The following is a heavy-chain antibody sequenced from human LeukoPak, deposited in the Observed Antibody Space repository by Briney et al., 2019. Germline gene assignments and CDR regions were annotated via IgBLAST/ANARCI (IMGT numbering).Heavy chain of an antibody. D-gene: IGHD3-10*01. CDR3: ARDHHYYGSGSYYF. J-gene: IGHJ4*02. CDR2: IYYSGST. CDR1: SDSISSYY. V-gene: IGHV4-59*01. Sequence: SETLSLTCTVSSDSISSYYWTWIRQPAGKGLEWIGYIYYSGSTNYNPSLKSRVTISVDTSKNQFSLKLSSVTAADTAVYYCARDHHYYGSGSYYFWGQGTLVTVSS.